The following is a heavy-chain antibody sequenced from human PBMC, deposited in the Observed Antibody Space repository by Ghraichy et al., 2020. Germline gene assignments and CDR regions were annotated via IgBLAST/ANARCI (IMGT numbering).Heavy chain of an antibody. J-gene: IGHJ4*02. CDR2: IYSGGST. CDR1: GFTVSSNY. V-gene: IGHV3-53*01. CDR3: AAFGVVITPSHYFDY. D-gene: IGHD3-3*01. Sequence: GGSLRLSCAASGFTVSSNYMSWVRQAPGKGLEWVSVIYSGGSTYYADSVKGRFTISRDNSKNTLYLQMNSLRAEDTAVYYCAAFGVVITPSHYFDYWGQGTLVTVSS.